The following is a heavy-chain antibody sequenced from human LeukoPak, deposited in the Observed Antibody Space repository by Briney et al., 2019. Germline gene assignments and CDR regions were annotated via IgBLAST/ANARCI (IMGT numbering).Heavy chain of an antibody. CDR2: ISGSGGST. CDR3: AKDLYYYDSSGYYSTGGYFDY. J-gene: IGHJ4*02. D-gene: IGHD3-22*01. Sequence: PGGSLRLSCAASGFTFSSYAMSWVRQAPGKGLEWVSAISGSGGSTYYADSVKGRFTISRDNSKNTLYLQMNSLRAEDTAVYYCAKDLYYYDSSGYYSTGGYFDYWGQGTLVTVSS. V-gene: IGHV3-23*01. CDR1: GFTFSSYA.